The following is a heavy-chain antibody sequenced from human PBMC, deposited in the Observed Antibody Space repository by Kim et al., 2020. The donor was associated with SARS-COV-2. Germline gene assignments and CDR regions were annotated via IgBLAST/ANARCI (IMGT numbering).Heavy chain of an antibody. D-gene: IGHD3-10*01. CDR3: ASLCNYYGSGSYYNRGMDV. CDR1: GYTFTSYD. J-gene: IGHJ6*02. CDR2: MNPNSGNT. V-gene: IGHV1-8*01. Sequence: ASVKVSCKASGYTFTSYDINWVRQATGQGLEWMGWMNPNSGNTGYAQKFQGRVTMTRNTSISTAYMELSSLRSEDTAVYYCASLCNYYGSGSYYNRGMDVWGQGTTVTVSS.